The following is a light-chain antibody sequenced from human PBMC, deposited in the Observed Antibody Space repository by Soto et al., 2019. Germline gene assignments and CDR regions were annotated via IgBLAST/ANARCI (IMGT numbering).Light chain of an antibody. CDR3: VAWDDSLNGVV. V-gene: IGLV1-44*01. CDR2: SNN. J-gene: IGLJ2*01. Sequence: QSVLTQPPSASGTPGQRVTISCSGSNSNIGSNTVNWYQQLPGTAPKLLIYSNNQRPSGVPDRFSGAKSGTSASLAISGLQSEDEAAYYCVAWDDSLNGVVFGGGTQLTVL. CDR1: NSNIGSNT.